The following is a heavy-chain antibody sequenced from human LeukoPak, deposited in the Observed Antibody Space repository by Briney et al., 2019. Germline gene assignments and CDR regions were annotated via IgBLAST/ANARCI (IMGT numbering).Heavy chain of an antibody. CDR3: VKDLALAGTGGGFDV. J-gene: IGHJ3*01. D-gene: IGHD6-19*01. Sequence: GGSLRLSCTASGFTFTTYAINWVRQAPGKGLGWVSGISGGGDKAFYADSVNGRFTISRDNSKNSVSLQMSSLRPDDAALYYCVKDLALAGTGGGFDVWGQGTRVAVSS. CDR2: ISGGGDKA. CDR1: GFTFTTYA. V-gene: IGHV3-23*01.